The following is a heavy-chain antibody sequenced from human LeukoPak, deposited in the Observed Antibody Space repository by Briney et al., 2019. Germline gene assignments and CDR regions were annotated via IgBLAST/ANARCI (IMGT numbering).Heavy chain of an antibody. V-gene: IGHV3-23*01. J-gene: IGHJ4*02. CDR2: ISGSGGST. CDR1: GFTFSSYA. CDR3: AKVPHYGSGSYQFDY. D-gene: IGHD3-10*01. Sequence: GGSLRLSCAASGFTFSSYAMSWVRQAPGKGLEWVSAISGSGGSTYYADSVKGRFTISRDNSKNTLYLQMNSLRAEDTAVYYCAKVPHYGSGSYQFDYWGQGTLVAVSS.